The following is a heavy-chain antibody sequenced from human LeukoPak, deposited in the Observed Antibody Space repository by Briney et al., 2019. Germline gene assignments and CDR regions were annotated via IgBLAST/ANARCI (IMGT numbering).Heavy chain of an antibody. CDR3: ARASARSGWYVF. V-gene: IGHV3-21*01. J-gene: IGHJ4*02. CDR1: GFTFSSYS. D-gene: IGHD6-19*01. Sequence: GGSLRLSCAASGFTFSSYSMNWVRQAPGKGLEWVSSISSSSSYIYYADSVKGRFTISRDNAKNSLYLQMNSLRAEDTAVYYCARASARSGWYVFWGQGTLVTVSS. CDR2: ISSSSSYI.